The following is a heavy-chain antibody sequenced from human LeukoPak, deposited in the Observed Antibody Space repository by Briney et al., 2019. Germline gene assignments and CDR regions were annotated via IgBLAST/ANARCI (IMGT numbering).Heavy chain of an antibody. J-gene: IGHJ5*02. CDR3: ARDWDRFDP. CDR1: GFTFSSYG. D-gene: IGHD1-26*01. Sequence: GGSLRLSCAASGFTFSSYGMHWVRQAPGKGLEWVSFIAYDGDEKQYADSVKGRFTISTDNSKNTLYLQMNRLRAEDTAVYYCARDWDRFDPWGQGTLVTVSS. V-gene: IGHV3-30*03. CDR2: IAYDGDEK.